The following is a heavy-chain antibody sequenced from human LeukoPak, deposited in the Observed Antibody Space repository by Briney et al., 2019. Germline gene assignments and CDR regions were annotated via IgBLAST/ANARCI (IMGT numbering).Heavy chain of an antibody. CDR3: ARLKGGYSYRGYYYYGMDV. CDR2: ISYDGSNK. Sequence: GGSLRLSCAASGFTFSSYAMHWVRQAPGKGLEWVAVISYDGSNKYYADSVKGRFTISRDNSKNTLYLQMNSLRAEDTAVYYCARLKGGYSYRGYYYYGMDVWGQGTTVTVSS. J-gene: IGHJ6*02. V-gene: IGHV3-30-3*01. CDR1: GFTFSSYA. D-gene: IGHD5-18*01.